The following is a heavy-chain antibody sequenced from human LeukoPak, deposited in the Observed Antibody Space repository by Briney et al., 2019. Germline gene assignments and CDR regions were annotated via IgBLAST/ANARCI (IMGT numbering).Heavy chain of an antibody. D-gene: IGHD7-27*01. V-gene: IGHV3-9*03. CDR1: GFTFDDYA. J-gene: IGHJ4*02. Sequence: GRSLRLSCAASGFTFDDYAMHWVRQAPGKGLEWVSGISWNSGSIGYADSVKGRFTISRDNAKNSLYLRMNSLRAEDMALYYCATLTGEDYWGQGTLVTVSS. CDR2: ISWNSGSI. CDR3: ATLTGEDY.